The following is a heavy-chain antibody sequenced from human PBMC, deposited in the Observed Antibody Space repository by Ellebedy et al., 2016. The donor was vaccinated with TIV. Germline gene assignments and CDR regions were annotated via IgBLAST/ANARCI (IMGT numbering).Heavy chain of an antibody. CDR1: GFTFDDYA. CDR3: VRVGASGDQIFDY. V-gene: IGHV3-9*01. J-gene: IGHJ4*02. D-gene: IGHD4-17*01. Sequence: SLKISCAASGFTFDDYAMHWVRQAPGKGLEWVSGISWNSGSIGYADSVKGRFTISRDNAKNSLYLQMNSLRAEDTAVYYCVRVGASGDQIFDYWGQGTLVTVSS. CDR2: ISWNSGSI.